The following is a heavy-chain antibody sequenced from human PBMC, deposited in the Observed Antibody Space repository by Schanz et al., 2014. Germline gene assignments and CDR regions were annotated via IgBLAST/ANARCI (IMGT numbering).Heavy chain of an antibody. CDR3: ARDRDQWDGNYLDY. J-gene: IGHJ4*02. CDR2: IGGSHGNT. D-gene: IGHD1-26*01. V-gene: IGHV1-18*01. Sequence: QVQLVQSGGEVKTPGASVKVSCKASGYTFTRSGISWVRQAPGQGLEWMGWIGGSHGNTNFAQKFQGRVTMTPDTSTSTVYMELRSLTSDDSAVYYCARDRDQWDGNYLDYWGQGTLVTVSS. CDR1: GYTFTRSG.